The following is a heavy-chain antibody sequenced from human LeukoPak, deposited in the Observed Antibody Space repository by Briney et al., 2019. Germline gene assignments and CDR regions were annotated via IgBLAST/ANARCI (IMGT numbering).Heavy chain of an antibody. Sequence: SVKVSCKASGFTFTSSAMQWVRQARGQRLEWIGWIVVGSGNTNYAQKFQERVTITRDMSTSTAYMELSSLRSEDTAVYYCAADLNGVYTAMVHYYYYGMDVWGQGTTVTVSS. J-gene: IGHJ6*02. CDR2: IVVGSGNT. CDR3: AADLNGVYTAMVHYYYYGMDV. V-gene: IGHV1-58*02. CDR1: GFTFTSSA. D-gene: IGHD5-18*01.